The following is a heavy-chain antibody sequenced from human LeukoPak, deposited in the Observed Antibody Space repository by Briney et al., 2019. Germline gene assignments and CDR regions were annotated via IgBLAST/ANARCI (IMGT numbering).Heavy chain of an antibody. CDR3: ARTNYYGSGSYYNVWFPFDY. Sequence: SETLSLTCAVYGGSFSGYYWSWIRQPPGKGLEWIGEINHSGSTNYNPSLKSRVTISVDTSKNQFSLKLSSVTAADTAVYYCARTNYYGSGSYYNVWFPFDYWGQGTLVTVSS. D-gene: IGHD3-10*01. CDR1: GGSFSGYY. V-gene: IGHV4-34*01. CDR2: INHSGST. J-gene: IGHJ4*02.